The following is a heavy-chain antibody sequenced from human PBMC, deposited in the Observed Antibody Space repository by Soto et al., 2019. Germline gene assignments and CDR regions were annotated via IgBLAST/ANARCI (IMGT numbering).Heavy chain of an antibody. J-gene: IGHJ4*02. D-gene: IGHD5-12*01. CDR3: ARRDGYNFDY. CDR2: INSHGDST. Sequence: EVQLVESGGGLVQPGGSLRLSCAASGFIFSNYAMHWVRQAPGKGLEYVSAINSHGDSTYYANSVKGRFTISRDNSKNTLYVQMGSLRSEDMAVYYCARRDGYNFDYWGQGTLVTVSS. V-gene: IGHV3-64*01. CDR1: GFIFSNYA.